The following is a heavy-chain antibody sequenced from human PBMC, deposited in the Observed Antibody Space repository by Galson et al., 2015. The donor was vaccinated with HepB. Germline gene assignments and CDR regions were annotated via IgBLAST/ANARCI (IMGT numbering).Heavy chain of an antibody. D-gene: IGHD3-22*01. CDR2: IYPGDSDT. CDR3: ARQLNYYDSSGYYENHDY. CDR1: GYSFTSYW. J-gene: IGHJ4*02. V-gene: IGHV5-51*01. Sequence: QSGAEVKKPGESLKISCKGSGYSFTSYWIGWVRQMPGKGLEWMGIIYPGDSDTRYSPSFQGQVTISADKSISTAYLQWSSLKASDTAMYYCARQLNYYDSSGYYENHDYWGQGALVTVSS.